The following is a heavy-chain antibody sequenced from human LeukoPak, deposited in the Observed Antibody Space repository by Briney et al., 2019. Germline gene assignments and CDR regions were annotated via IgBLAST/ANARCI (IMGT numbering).Heavy chain of an antibody. J-gene: IGHJ5*02. V-gene: IGHV4-4*02. CDR3: ARSLYGDYVFGDWFDP. D-gene: IGHD4-17*01. Sequence: SGTLSLTCAVSGGSISSSNWWSWVRPPPGKGLEWIGEIYHSGSTNYNPSLKSRVTISVDKSKNQFSLKLSSVTAADTAVYYCARSLYGDYVFGDWFDPWGQGTLVTVSS. CDR2: IYHSGST. CDR1: GGSISSSNW.